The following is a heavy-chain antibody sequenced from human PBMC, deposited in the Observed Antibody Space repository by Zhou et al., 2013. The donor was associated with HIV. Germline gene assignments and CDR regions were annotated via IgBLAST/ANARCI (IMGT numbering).Heavy chain of an antibody. CDR1: GYTFTGYY. D-gene: IGHD4-4*01. CDR2: SNPNSGNT. CDR3: ARAYSGNSNYFDY. V-gene: IGHV1-8*03. Sequence: QVQLVQSGTEMTRPGASVKVSCKASGYTFTGYYIHWVRQAPGQGLEWMGWSNPNSGNTGYAQKFQGRVTITRNTSISTAYMELSSLRSEDTAVYYCARAYSGNSNYFDYWGQGTLVTVSS. J-gene: IGHJ4*02.